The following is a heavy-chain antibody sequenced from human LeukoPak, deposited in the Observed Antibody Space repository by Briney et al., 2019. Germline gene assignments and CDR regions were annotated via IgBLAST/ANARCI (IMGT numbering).Heavy chain of an antibody. J-gene: IGHJ4*02. CDR1: GFXFSSYG. V-gene: IGHV3-33*01. D-gene: IGHD3-16*02. CDR3: ARDFELSH. CDR2: IWYDGSSK. Sequence: GGSLRLSCVASGFXFSSYGIHWVRQAPGKGLEWVALIWYDGSSKHYADSVRGRFTISRDNSKNTLYLQMNSLRAEDTAVYYCARDFELSHWGQGTLVTVSS.